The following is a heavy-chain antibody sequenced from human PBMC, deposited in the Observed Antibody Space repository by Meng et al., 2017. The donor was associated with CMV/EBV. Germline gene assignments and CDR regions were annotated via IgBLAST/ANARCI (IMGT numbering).Heavy chain of an antibody. D-gene: IGHD4-17*01. CDR2: INHSGST. CDR3: ARGHDYGDYALEY. J-gene: IGHJ4*02. V-gene: IGHV4-34*01. CDR1: GGSFSGYY. Sequence: SETLSLTCAVYGGSFSGYYWSWIRQPPGKGLEWIGEINHSGSTNYNPSLKSRVTISVDTSKNQFSLKLSSVTAADTAVYYCARGHDYGDYALEYWGQGTLVTVS.